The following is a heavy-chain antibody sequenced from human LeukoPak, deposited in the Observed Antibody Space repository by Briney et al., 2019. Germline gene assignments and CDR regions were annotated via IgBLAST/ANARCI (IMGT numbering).Heavy chain of an antibody. CDR3: AKDFGSAHYYCSGSYVDY. J-gene: IGHJ4*02. CDR1: GFTFSSYG. D-gene: IGHD3-10*01. Sequence: PGGSLRLSCAASGFTFSSYGMHWVRQAPGKGLEWVAFIRYDGSNKYYADSVKGRFTISRDNSKNTLYLQMNSLRAEDTAVYYCAKDFGSAHYYCSGSYVDYWGQGTLVTVSS. CDR2: IRYDGSNK. V-gene: IGHV3-30*02.